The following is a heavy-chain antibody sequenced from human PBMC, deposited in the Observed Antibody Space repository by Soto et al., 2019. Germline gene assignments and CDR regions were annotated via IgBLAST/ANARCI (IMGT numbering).Heavy chain of an antibody. CDR3: ARDLGIVVVPAATNPYFDY. Sequence: ASVKVSCKASGYTFTSYGISWVRQAPGQGLEWMGWISAYNGNTNYAQKLQGRVTMTTDTSTSTAYMELRSLRSDDTAVYYCARDLGIVVVPAATNPYFDYWGQGTLVTVSS. V-gene: IGHV1-18*01. D-gene: IGHD2-2*01. J-gene: IGHJ4*02. CDR2: ISAYNGNT. CDR1: GYTFTSYG.